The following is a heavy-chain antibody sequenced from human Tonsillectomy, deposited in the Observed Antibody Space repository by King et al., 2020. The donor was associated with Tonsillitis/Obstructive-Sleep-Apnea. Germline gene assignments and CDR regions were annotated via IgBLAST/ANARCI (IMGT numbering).Heavy chain of an antibody. J-gene: IGHJ6*03. CDR1: GYTFTGYY. Sequence: VQLVQSGAEVKKPGASVKVSCKASGYTFTGYYIHWVRQAPGQGLEWKGRINPNSGGTNYAQKFQGRVTMTRDTSISTAYMELSRLRSDDTAVYYCARENCSGGSCYFDYYYYMDVWGKGTTVTVSS. CDR3: ARENCSGGSCYFDYYYYMDV. D-gene: IGHD2-15*01. V-gene: IGHV1-2*06. CDR2: INPNSGGT.